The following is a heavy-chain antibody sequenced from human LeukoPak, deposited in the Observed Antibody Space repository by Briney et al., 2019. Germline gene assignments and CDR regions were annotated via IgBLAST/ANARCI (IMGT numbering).Heavy chain of an antibody. V-gene: IGHV3-48*03. J-gene: IGHJ6*03. D-gene: IGHD6-13*01. CDR2: ISSSGSTI. CDR1: GFTFSSYE. Sequence: GRSLRVSYAASGFTFSSYEMNWLLQAPGKGLQGVSYISSSGSTIYYADSVKGRFTISRDNAENSLYLQMNSLRAEDTAVYYCARDSQWSLPGAAAAHYYYYYYMDVWGRGTTVTVSS. CDR3: ARDSQWSLPGAAAAHYYYYYYMDV.